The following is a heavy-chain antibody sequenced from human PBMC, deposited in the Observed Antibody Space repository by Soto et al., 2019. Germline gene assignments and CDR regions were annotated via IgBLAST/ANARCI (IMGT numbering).Heavy chain of an antibody. Sequence: QVQLVQSGAEVKKPGASVKVSCKTSGYTFSNYGISWVRQAPGQGLEWMAWISAYTGNTSFAQRFQGRVTMTTDTSTSTAYMELTTLRYGATAVYYCARDTAASGVATLEYGGQGSLVTVSS. J-gene: IGHJ4*02. D-gene: IGHD1-1*01. V-gene: IGHV1-18*01. CDR3: ARDTAASGVATLEY. CDR1: GYTFSNYG. CDR2: ISAYTGNT.